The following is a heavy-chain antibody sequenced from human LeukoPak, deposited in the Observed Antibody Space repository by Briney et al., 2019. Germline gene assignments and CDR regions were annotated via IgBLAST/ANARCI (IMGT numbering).Heavy chain of an antibody. Sequence: KPSETLSLTCTVSGGSISSYYWSWIRQPPGKGLEWIGYIYYSGSTNYNPSLKSRVTISVDTFKNQFSLKLSSVTAADTAVYYCARAPYSSGWYHDAFDIWGQGTMVTVSS. CDR2: IYYSGST. CDR1: GGSISSYY. V-gene: IGHV4-59*01. J-gene: IGHJ3*02. CDR3: ARAPYSSGWYHDAFDI. D-gene: IGHD6-19*01.